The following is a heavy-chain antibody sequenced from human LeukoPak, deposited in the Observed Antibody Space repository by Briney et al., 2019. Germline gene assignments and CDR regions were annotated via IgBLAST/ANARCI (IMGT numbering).Heavy chain of an antibody. CDR3: ARGWGYCSGGSCPPSEDV. CDR1: GGSNSSYY. D-gene: IGHD2-15*01. V-gene: IGHV4-4*07. CDR2: IYTSGST. J-gene: IGHJ6*02. Sequence: SETLSLTCTVSGGSNSSYYWSWIRHPAGKGLELIGRIYTSGSTNYNPSLKSRVTMSVDTSKNQFSLKLSSVTAADTAVYYCARGWGYCSGGSCPPSEDVWGQGTTVTVSS.